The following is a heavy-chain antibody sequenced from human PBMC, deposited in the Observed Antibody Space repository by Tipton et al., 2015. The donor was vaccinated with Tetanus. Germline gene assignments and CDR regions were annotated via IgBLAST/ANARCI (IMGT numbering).Heavy chain of an antibody. CDR2: IYYSGST. V-gene: IGHV4-39*02. D-gene: IGHD5-18*01. CDR1: GGSISSSSYY. CDR3: AREAAMADFDY. J-gene: IGHJ4*02. Sequence: LRLSCTVSGGSISSSSYYWGWIRQPPGKGLEWIGSIYYSGSTYYNPSLKSRVTISVDTSKNQFSLKLSSVTAADTAVYYCAREAAMADFDYWGQGTLVTVSS.